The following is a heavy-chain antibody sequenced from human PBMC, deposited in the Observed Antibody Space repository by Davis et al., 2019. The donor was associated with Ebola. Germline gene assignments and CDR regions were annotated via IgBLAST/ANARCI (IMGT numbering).Heavy chain of an antibody. CDR2: IDPSDSYT. Sequence: GESPKTPCMGPGYSFNNYCISWVRQLPGKGLEWLGRIDPSDSYTNYSPSFQGHITISVDRSVSSVFLQWSSLRASDTAIYYCARDIPSSYNWFDPWGQGTQVTVSS. D-gene: IGHD2-15*01. V-gene: IGHV5-10-1*01. J-gene: IGHJ5*02. CDR1: GYSFNNYC. CDR3: ARDIPSSYNWFDP.